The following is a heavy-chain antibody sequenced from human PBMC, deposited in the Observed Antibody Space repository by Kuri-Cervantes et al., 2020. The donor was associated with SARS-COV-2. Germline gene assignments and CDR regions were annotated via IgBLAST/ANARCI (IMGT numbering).Heavy chain of an antibody. D-gene: IGHD6-19*01. CDR1: GFTFSSYA. J-gene: IGHJ6*02. CDR2: ISYDGSNK. Sequence: GESLKISCAASGFTFSSYAMHWVRQAPGKGLEWVAVISYDGSNKYYADSVKGRFTISRDNSQNTPYLQMNSLRAEDTAVYYCARSVAGQWLDHGQGDLYYYCYGMDVWGQGTTVTVSS. CDR3: ARSVAGQWLDHGQGDLYYYCYGMDV. V-gene: IGHV3-30-3*01.